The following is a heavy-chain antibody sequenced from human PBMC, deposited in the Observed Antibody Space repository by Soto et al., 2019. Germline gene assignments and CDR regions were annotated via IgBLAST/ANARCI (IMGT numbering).Heavy chain of an antibody. CDR2: INPNSGGT. V-gene: IGHV1-2*04. Sequence: ASVKVSCKASGYTFTGYYMHWVRQAPGQGLEWMGWINPNSGGTNYAQKFQGWVTMTRDTSISTAYMELSRLRSDDTAVYYCARDPGGSSYYFDYWGQGTPVTVS. D-gene: IGHD2-15*01. CDR3: ARDPGGSSYYFDY. CDR1: GYTFTGYY. J-gene: IGHJ4*02.